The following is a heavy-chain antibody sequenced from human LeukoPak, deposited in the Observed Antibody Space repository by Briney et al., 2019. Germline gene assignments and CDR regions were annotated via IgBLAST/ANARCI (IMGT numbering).Heavy chain of an antibody. Sequence: ASVKVSCKASGYTLTDYYMHWVRQAPGQGLEWVGWINPNNGDTNFAQRFQGRVTMTWDTSISTAYMELNRLRSDDTAMYYCARPTYCSSASCYWGYWGQGTLVTVSS. CDR1: GYTLTDYY. D-gene: IGHD2-2*01. J-gene: IGHJ4*02. V-gene: IGHV1-2*02. CDR2: INPNNGDT. CDR3: ARPTYCSSASCYWGY.